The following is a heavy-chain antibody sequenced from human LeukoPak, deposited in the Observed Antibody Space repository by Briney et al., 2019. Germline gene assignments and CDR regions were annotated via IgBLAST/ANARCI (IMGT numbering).Heavy chain of an antibody. Sequence: SETLSLTCTVSGGSISSSSYYWGWIRQPPGKGLEWIGSIYYSGSTYYNPSLKSRVTISVDTSKNQFSLKLSSVTAADTAVYYCARDSSGYCSGGSCYRLPFDYWGQGTLVTVSS. J-gene: IGHJ4*02. CDR1: GGSISSSSYY. V-gene: IGHV4-39*07. CDR2: IYYSGST. CDR3: ARDSSGYCSGGSCYRLPFDY. D-gene: IGHD2-15*01.